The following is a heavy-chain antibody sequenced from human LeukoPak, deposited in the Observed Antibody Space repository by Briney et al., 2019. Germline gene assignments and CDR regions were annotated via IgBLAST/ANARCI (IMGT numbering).Heavy chain of an antibody. CDR2: INHSGST. CDR3: AGGRSAPGKYFQH. J-gene: IGHJ1*01. D-gene: IGHD6-13*01. V-gene: IGHV4-34*01. CDR1: GGSFRGYY. Sequence: SETLSLTCAVYGGSFRGYYWRRLRQPPAKGLEWIGEINHSGSTNYNPSLKSRVTISVDTSKNQFSLKLSSVTAADTAVYYWAGGRSAPGKYFQHWGQGTLVTVSS.